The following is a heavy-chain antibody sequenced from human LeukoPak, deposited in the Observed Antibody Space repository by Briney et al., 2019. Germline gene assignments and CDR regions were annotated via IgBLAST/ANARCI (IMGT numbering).Heavy chain of an antibody. CDR3: AKDSRIAGRDPDAFDI. CDR1: GFTFSSYS. V-gene: IGHV3-30*02. D-gene: IGHD6-13*01. J-gene: IGHJ3*02. Sequence: PGGSLRLSCAASGFTFSSYSMNWVRQAPGKGLEWVAFIRYDGSNKYYADSVKGRFTISRDNSKNTLYLQMNSLRAEDTAVYYCAKDSRIAGRDPDAFDIWGQGTMVTVSS. CDR2: IRYDGSNK.